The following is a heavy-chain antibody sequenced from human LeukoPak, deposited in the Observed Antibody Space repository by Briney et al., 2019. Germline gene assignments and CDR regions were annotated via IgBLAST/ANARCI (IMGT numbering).Heavy chain of an antibody. Sequence: QSGGSLRLSCAASGFTFSSYAMSWVRQAPGKGLEWVSAISGSGGSTYYADSVKGRFTISRDNSKNTLYLQMNSLRAEDTAVYYCAKDRTYGSGSLDYWGQGTLVTVSS. CDR2: ISGSGGST. V-gene: IGHV3-23*01. CDR3: AKDRTYGSGSLDY. CDR1: GFTFSSYA. D-gene: IGHD3-10*01. J-gene: IGHJ4*02.